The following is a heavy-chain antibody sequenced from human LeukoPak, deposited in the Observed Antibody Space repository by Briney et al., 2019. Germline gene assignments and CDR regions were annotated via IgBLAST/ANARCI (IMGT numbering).Heavy chain of an antibody. J-gene: IGHJ2*01. V-gene: IGHV1-2*02. D-gene: IGHD4-11*01. CDR3: ARDSNDDPIWYFNL. CDR2: INPNSGGT. Sequence: ASVKVSCKASGYTFTDYYIHWVRQAPGQGLEWMGWINPNSGGTYYPQKFQGRVTMTRDTSINIAYMELSRLRSDDTAMYYCARDSNDDPIWYFNLWGRGTLVTVPS. CDR1: GYTFTDYY.